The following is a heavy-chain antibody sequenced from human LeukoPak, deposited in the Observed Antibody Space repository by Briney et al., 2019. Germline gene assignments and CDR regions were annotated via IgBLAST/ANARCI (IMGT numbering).Heavy chain of an antibody. D-gene: IGHD6-19*01. CDR1: GGSISSGSYY. J-gene: IGHJ4*02. V-gene: IGHV4-61*02. CDR3: ARGPPYSSGWHWGHPFDY. Sequence: SETLSLTCTVSGGSISSGSYYWSWIRQPAGKGLEWIGRIYTSGSTNYNPSLKSRFTISVDKSKNQFSLKLSSVTAADTAVYYCARGPPYSSGWHWGHPFDYGGQGPLVTVSS. CDR2: IYTSGST.